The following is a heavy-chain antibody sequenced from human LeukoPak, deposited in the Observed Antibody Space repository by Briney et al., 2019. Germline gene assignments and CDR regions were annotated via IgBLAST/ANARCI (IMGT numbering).Heavy chain of an antibody. CDR1: GGTFSSYA. D-gene: IGHD6-13*01. V-gene: IGHV1-3*01. CDR2: INAGSGNT. J-gene: IGHJ4*02. CDR3: ARAAAGFFDY. Sequence: ASVKVSCKASGGTFSSYAISWVRQAPGQRLEWMGWINAGSGNTKYSQKFQGRVTITRDTSASTAYMELSSLRSEDTAVYYCARAAAGFFDYWGQGTLVTVSS.